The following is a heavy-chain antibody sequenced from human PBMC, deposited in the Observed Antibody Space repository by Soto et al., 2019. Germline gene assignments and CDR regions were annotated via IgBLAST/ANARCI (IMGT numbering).Heavy chain of an antibody. D-gene: IGHD3-10*01. CDR2: IYYSGST. V-gene: IGHV4-31*03. CDR3: ARGSRLYGSSDL. CDR1: GGSISSGGYY. J-gene: IGHJ2*01. Sequence: QVQLQESGPGLVKPSQTLSLTCTVSGGSISSGGYYWSWIRQHPGKGLEWIGYIYYSGSTYYNPSLKSRXXRXVXXSKNQFSLKLSSVTAADTAVYYCARGSRLYGSSDLWGRGTLVTVSS.